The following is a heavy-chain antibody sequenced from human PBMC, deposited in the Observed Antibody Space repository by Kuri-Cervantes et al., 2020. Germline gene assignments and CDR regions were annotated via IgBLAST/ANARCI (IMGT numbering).Heavy chain of an antibody. CDR2: ISYDGSNK. V-gene: IGHV3-30-3*01. J-gene: IGHJ3*02. Sequence: LSCAASGFTFSSYAMHWVRQAPGKGLEWVAVISYDGSNKYYADSVKGRFTISRDNSKNTLYLQMNSLRAEDTAVYYCAGYSSSWTDAFDIWGQGTMVTVSS. D-gene: IGHD6-13*01. CDR1: GFTFSSYA. CDR3: AGYSSSWTDAFDI.